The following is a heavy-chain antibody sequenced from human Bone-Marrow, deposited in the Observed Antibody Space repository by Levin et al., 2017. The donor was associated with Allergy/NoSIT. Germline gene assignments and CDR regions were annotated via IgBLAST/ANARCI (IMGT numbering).Heavy chain of an antibody. Sequence: PGGSLRLSCAASGFSRRTSDMNWVRQAPGKGLEWISFITKPSRTISYADSVRGRFTVSRDNAKNLLYLDMNSLRAEDTAVYYCVTDESGDEDFDYWGQGTLVTVSS. CDR3: VTDESGDEDFDY. J-gene: IGHJ4*02. CDR2: ITKPSRTI. V-gene: IGHV3-48*01. D-gene: IGHD7-27*01. CDR1: GFSRRTSD.